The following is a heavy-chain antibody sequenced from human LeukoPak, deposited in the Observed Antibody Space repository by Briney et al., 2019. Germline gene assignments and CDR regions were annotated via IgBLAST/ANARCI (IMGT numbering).Heavy chain of an antibody. J-gene: IGHJ3*01. CDR1: GDDFSSYV. CDR2: IIPTLDVA. Sequence: SVKVSCKASGDDFSSYVITWVRQAPGQGLEWMGRIIPTLDVANFAQKFKGRVTITADKSTNTAHLELSSLRSEDTAVYYCTREGVYSPDPTSYHRLPFDFWGEGTVVIVSS. CDR3: TREGVYSPDPTSYHRLPFDF. D-gene: IGHD3-16*02. V-gene: IGHV1-69*04.